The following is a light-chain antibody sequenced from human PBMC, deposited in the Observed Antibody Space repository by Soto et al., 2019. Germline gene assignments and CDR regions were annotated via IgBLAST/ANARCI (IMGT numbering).Light chain of an antibody. Sequence: EIVMTQSPSTLSVSTGERATLSCRASQSVGSKLAWYQQKPGQAPRLLIYGASTRATGIPDRFSGSGSGTDFTLTISSLEPEDFAVYYCQQRSNWPPITFGQGTRLEIK. V-gene: IGKV3-15*01. CDR1: QSVGSK. CDR3: QQRSNWPPIT. CDR2: GAS. J-gene: IGKJ5*01.